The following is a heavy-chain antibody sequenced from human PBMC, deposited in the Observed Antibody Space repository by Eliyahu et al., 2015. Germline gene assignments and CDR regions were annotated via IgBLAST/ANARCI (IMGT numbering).Heavy chain of an antibody. V-gene: IGHV1-2*02. Sequence: QVQLVQSGAEVKKPGASVXVSCKASGYXFTGXYMHWVRQAPGQGLEWMGWINPNSGGTNYAQKFQGRVTMTRDTSISTAYMELSRLRSDDTAVYYCARDLSWGYSYGYPPSGYWGQGTLVTVSS. CDR3: ARDLSWGYSYGYPPSGY. CDR2: INPNSGGT. D-gene: IGHD5-18*01. CDR1: GYXFTGXY. J-gene: IGHJ4*02.